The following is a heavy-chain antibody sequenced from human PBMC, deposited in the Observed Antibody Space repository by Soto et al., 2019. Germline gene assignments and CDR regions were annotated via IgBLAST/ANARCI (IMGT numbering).Heavy chain of an antibody. D-gene: IGHD6-19*01. J-gene: IGHJ4*02. CDR1: GGSFSGYY. CDR2: INHSGST. CDR3: AKDMYTGIAVAGLDY. V-gene: IGHV4-34*01. Sequence: PSETLSLTCAVYGGSFSGYYWSWIRQPPGKGLEWIGEINHSGSTNYNPSLKSRVTISVDTSKNQFSLKLSSVTAADTAVYYCAKDMYTGIAVAGLDYWGQGTLVTVSS.